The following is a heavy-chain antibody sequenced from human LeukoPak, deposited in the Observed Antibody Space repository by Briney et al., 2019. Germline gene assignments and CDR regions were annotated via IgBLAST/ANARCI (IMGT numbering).Heavy chain of an antibody. CDR2: IYYSGST. CDR3: ARDRRYFSF. CDR1: GGSISNYY. J-gene: IGHJ4*02. Sequence: SETLSLTCTVSGGSISNYYWNWIRQPPGKGLEWIGYIYYSGSTYYNPSLKSRVTISVDTSKNQFSLKLSSVTAADTAVYYCARDRRYFSFWGQGTLVTVSS. D-gene: IGHD2/OR15-2a*01. V-gene: IGHV4-59*01.